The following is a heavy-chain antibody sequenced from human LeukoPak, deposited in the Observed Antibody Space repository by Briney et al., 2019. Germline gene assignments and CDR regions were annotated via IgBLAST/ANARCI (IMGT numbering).Heavy chain of an antibody. CDR3: ARTYYYGSGTVNYFDY. CDR2: IIPIFGTA. D-gene: IGHD3-10*01. V-gene: IGHV1-69*13. J-gene: IGHJ4*02. Sequence: SVKVSCKASGGTFSSYAISWVRQAPGQGLEWLGGIIPIFGTANYAQKFQGRVTITADESTSTAYMELSSLRSEDTAVYYCARTYYYGSGTVNYFDYWGQGTLVTVSS. CDR1: GGTFSSYA.